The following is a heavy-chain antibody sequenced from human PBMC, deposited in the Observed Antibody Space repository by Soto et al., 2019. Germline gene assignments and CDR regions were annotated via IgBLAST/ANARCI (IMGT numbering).Heavy chain of an antibody. CDR2: VSYDGRNK. J-gene: IGHJ4*02. Sequence: PGGSLRLSCAASGFTFSSYGMHWVRQAPVKGLEWVAVVSYDGRNKYYGDSVKGRFTISRDNSKNTLYLQMDSLRAEDTAVYYFAKQGDYEGLFHNGGQGTLVKVSS. D-gene: IGHD4-17*01. CDR1: GFTFSSYG. V-gene: IGHV3-30*18. CDR3: AKQGDYEGLFHN.